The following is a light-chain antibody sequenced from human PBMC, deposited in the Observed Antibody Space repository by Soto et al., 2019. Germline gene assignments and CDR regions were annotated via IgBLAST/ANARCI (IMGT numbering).Light chain of an antibody. CDR3: CSYAGSTTLV. CDR1: SSDVGSHNF. J-gene: IGLJ3*02. V-gene: IGLV2-23*02. CDR2: EVT. Sequence: QSVLTQPASVSGSPGQSITISCTGTSSDVGSHNFVSWYQQRPGKAPKLMIFEVTKRPSGVSNRFSASKSGNTASLTISGVQPEDEADYYCCSYAGSTTLVFGGGTKLTVL.